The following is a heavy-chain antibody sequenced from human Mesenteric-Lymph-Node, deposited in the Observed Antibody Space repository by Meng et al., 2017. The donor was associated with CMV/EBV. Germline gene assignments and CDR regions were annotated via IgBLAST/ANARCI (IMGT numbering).Heavy chain of an antibody. V-gene: IGHV3-74*01. CDR1: GFTFSSYW. CDR2: INSDGTKT. Sequence: GESLKISCAASGFTFSSYWMSWVRQAPGKGLVWVSRINSDGTKTTYADSVKGRFTISRDNAKNTLYLHMNSLRAEDTAVYYCARDMWELLRDDAFDIWGQGTMVTVSS. D-gene: IGHD1-26*01. J-gene: IGHJ3*02. CDR3: ARDMWELLRDDAFDI.